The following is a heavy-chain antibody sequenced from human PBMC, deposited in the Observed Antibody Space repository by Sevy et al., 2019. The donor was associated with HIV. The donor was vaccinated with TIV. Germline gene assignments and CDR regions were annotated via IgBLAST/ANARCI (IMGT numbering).Heavy chain of an antibody. CDR2: ISFDESIE. CDR3: AREGNYGDSGDAFDI. CDR1: GFAFSSYT. D-gene: IGHD4-17*01. Sequence: GGSLRLSCAASGFAFSSYTVHWVRQAPDKGLEWVALISFDESIEYYADSVRGRFTFSRDTSESTLYLQMSSLRAEDTAVYYCAREGNYGDSGDAFDIWGQGTLVTVSS. J-gene: IGHJ3*02. V-gene: IGHV3-30*14.